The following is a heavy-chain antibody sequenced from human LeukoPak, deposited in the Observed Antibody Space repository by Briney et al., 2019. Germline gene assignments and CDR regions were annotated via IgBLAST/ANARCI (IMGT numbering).Heavy chain of an antibody. CDR3: ARDRVDYDYVWGSYRYGGDLDY. J-gene: IGHJ4*02. CDR2: ISSSSSYI. CDR1: GFTFSSYS. V-gene: IGHV3-21*01. D-gene: IGHD3-16*02. Sequence: PGGSLRLSCAASGFTFSSYSMNWVRQAPGKGLEWVSSISSSSSYIYYADSVKGRFTISRDNAKNSLYLQMNSLRAKDTAVYYCARDRVDYDYVWGSYRYGGDLDYWGQGTLVTVSS.